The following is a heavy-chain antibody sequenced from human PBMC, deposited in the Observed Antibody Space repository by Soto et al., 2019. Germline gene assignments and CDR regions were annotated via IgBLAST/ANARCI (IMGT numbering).Heavy chain of an antibody. D-gene: IGHD1-7*01. J-gene: IGHJ4*02. V-gene: IGHV1-18*01. CDR1: GYIFTNYG. CDR2: INVNGGNT. CDR3: ARDWNYIFDY. Sequence: VKVSCKTSGYIFTNYGISWVRQAPGQGLEWMGWINVNGGNTNYAQNLQGRVILTTDTSTSTAYMELWSLTSDDTAVYYCARDWNYIFDYWGQGSLVTVSS.